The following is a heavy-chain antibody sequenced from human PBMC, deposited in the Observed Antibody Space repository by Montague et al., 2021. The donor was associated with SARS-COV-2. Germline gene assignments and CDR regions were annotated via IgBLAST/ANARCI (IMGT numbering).Heavy chain of an antibody. D-gene: IGHD3-10*01. V-gene: IGHV4-39*07. Sequence: SETLSLTCTVSDASISSDNYFWGWIRQPPGKGLEWIGSIYYRGNTYLNPSLKSRVTMSVDTSKNQFSLKLTSVTAADTAVYYCARTFWGSWFGESWFGPWGQGTLVTVSS. CDR1: DASISSDNYF. CDR2: IYYRGNT. CDR3: ARTFWGSWFGESWFGP. J-gene: IGHJ5*02.